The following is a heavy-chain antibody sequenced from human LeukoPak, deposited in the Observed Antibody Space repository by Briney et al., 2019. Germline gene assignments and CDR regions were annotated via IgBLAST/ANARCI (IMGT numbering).Heavy chain of an antibody. CDR2: INPSGGST. J-gene: IGHJ4*02. V-gene: IGHV1-46*01. Sequence: ASVKVSCKASGYTFTSYYMHWVRQAPGQGLEWKGIINPSGGSTSYAQKFQGRVTMTRDTSTSTVYMELSSLRSEDTAVYYCARDLLFGYSGYDLYFDYWGQGTLVTVSS. D-gene: IGHD5-12*01. CDR3: ARDLLFGYSGYDLYFDY. CDR1: GYTFTSYY.